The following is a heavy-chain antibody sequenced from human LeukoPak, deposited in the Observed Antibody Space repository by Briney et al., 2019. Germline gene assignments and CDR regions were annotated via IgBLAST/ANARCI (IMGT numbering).Heavy chain of an antibody. D-gene: IGHD6-13*01. J-gene: IGHJ4*02. Sequence: SETLSLTCTVSGGSISSYYWSWIRRPPGKGLEWIGYIYYSGSTNYNPSLKSRVTISVDTSKNQFSLKLSSVTAADTAVYYCARTDSSSWSTFDYWGQGALVTVSS. CDR2: IYYSGST. CDR1: GGSISSYY. V-gene: IGHV4-59*01. CDR3: ARTDSSSWSTFDY.